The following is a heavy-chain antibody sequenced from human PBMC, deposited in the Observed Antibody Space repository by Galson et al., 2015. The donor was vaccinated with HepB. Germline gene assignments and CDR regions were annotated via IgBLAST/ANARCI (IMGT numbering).Heavy chain of an antibody. CDR3: ARAKTYGDNDYFDY. CDR2: ISYDGSNK. Sequence: SLRLSCAASGFTFSSYAMHWVRQAPGKGLEWVAVISYDGSNKYYADSVKGRFTISRDNSKNTLYLQMNSLRAEDTAVYYCARAKTYGDNDYFDYWGQGTLVTVSS. CDR1: GFTFSSYA. D-gene: IGHD4-17*01. J-gene: IGHJ4*02. V-gene: IGHV3-30-3*01.